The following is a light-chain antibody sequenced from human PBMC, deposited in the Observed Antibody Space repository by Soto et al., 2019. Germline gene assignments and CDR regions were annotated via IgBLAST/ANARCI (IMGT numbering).Light chain of an antibody. CDR1: QSISSW. CDR2: DAS. Sequence: DIQMTQSPSTLSASVGDRATITCRASQSISSWLAWYQQKPGKAHKLMTYDASSLESGVPSRFSGSGSGTEFTLTISSLQPDDFATYYGQQYRTYTTRTFGQGTKVDI. CDR3: QQYRTYTTRT. J-gene: IGKJ1*01. V-gene: IGKV1-5*01.